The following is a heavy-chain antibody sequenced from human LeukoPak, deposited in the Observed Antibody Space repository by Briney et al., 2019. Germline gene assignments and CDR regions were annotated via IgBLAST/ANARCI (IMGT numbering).Heavy chain of an antibody. J-gene: IGHJ4*02. V-gene: IGHV3-23*01. CDR3: AKGYYDSSGYYDY. Sequence: ASVKVSCKASGGTFSSYGMSWVRQAPGKGLEWVSAISGSGGSTYYADSVKGRFTISRDNSKNTLYLQMSSLRAEDTAVYYCAKGYYDSSGYYDYWGQGTLVTVSS. D-gene: IGHD3-22*01. CDR1: GGTFSSYG. CDR2: ISGSGGST.